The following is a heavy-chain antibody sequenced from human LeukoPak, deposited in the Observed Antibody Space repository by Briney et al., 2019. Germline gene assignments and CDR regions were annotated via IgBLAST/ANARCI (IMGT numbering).Heavy chain of an antibody. CDR3: GRHRSGSGTYFIDH. D-gene: IGHD3-10*01. J-gene: IGHJ4*02. V-gene: IGHV3-7*01. CDR2: MKKDGSET. Sequence: PGGSLRLSCVVSGFTFSIYSMIWVRQAPGKGLQCVANMKKDGSETNYGDSVKGPFTISRDNAKNSLYLQMNSLRADDTAVYYCGRHRSGSGTYFIDHWGQGTLVSVSS. CDR1: GFTFSIYS.